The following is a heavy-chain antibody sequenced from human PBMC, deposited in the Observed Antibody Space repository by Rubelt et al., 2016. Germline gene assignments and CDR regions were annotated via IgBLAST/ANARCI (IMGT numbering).Heavy chain of an antibody. D-gene: IGHD2-2*02. CDR2: ISAYKGNT. J-gene: IGHJ4*02. CDR3: ASIYCSSTSCYTLDY. CDR1: GYTFTSYG. V-gene: IGHV1-18*01. Sequence: QVQLVQSGAEVKKPGASVKVSCKASGYTFTSYGISWVRQAPGQGLEWMGWISAYKGNTNYAQKLQGRVTMTTDTSTSTAYMELSSLRSEDTAVYYCASIYCSSTSCYTLDYWGQGTLVTVSS.